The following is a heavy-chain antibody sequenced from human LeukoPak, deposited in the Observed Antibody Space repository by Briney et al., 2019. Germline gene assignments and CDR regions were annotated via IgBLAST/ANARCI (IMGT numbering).Heavy chain of an antibody. CDR1: HGSVSSSSYF. V-gene: IGHV4-31*03. CDR2: ISNSGTT. CDR3: ARDVVVTSSPDAFDI. Sequence: SETLSLTCTVPHGSVSSSSYFWTWIRQHPGKGLEWIGYISNSGTTSYNPSLKSRVSISVDTSNNQFSLRLSSVTAADTAVYYCARDVVVTSSPDAFDIWGQGTMVTVSS. D-gene: IGHD2-21*02. J-gene: IGHJ3*02.